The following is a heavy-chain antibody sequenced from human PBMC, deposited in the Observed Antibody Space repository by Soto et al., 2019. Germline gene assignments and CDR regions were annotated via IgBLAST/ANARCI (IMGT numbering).Heavy chain of an antibody. D-gene: IGHD4-17*01. CDR2: VYYSGST. Sequence: SETLSLTCTVSGGSISSYYWTWIRQPPGKGLEYIGYVYYSGSTNYNPSLKSRVTISVDTSKNQFSLRVSSVTAADTAVYYCARTRGDSGVDYWGQGTLVTVSS. J-gene: IGHJ4*02. V-gene: IGHV4-59*01. CDR1: GGSISSYY. CDR3: ARTRGDSGVDY.